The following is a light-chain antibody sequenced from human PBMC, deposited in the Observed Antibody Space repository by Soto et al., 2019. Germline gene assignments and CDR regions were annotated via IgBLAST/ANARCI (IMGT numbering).Light chain of an antibody. Sequence: DIVMTQSPDSLAVSLGERASINCKSSXSVLYSSNNKNYLAWYQQKPGQPPKLLIYWASTRESGVPDRFSGSGSGTDFTLTISSLQAEDVAVYYCQQYYSTPRTFGQGT. J-gene: IGKJ1*01. CDR3: QQYYSTPRT. CDR2: WAS. V-gene: IGKV4-1*01. CDR1: XSVLYSSNNKNY.